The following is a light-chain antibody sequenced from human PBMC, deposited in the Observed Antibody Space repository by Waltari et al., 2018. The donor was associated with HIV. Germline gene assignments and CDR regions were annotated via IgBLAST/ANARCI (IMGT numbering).Light chain of an antibody. CDR1: QNVSSN. V-gene: IGKV3D-15*01. CDR3: QQYKKWPLT. CDR2: GAS. Sequence: EIVMMQSPATLSVSPGERATLSCRPSQNVSSNLAWYQQKVGQAPRLLMSGASTGATGIPTRFSGSGSGTEFTLTISSLQSEDFAVYYCQQYKKWPLTFGQGTRLEIK. J-gene: IGKJ5*01.